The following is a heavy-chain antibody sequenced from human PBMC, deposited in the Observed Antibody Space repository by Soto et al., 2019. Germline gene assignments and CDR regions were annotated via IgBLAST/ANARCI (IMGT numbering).Heavy chain of an antibody. V-gene: IGHV4-59*08. J-gene: IGHJ5*02. D-gene: IGHD3-10*01. Sequence: SETLSLTCTVSGGSIRSYYWTWIRQPPGKGLEWIGYIYYSGSTSYNPSLKSRVTISVDTSKNQFSLKLSSVTAADTAVYYFARVLWSHSNGSDPWGQGTLVTVSS. CDR3: ARVLWSHSNGSDP. CDR1: GGSIRSYY. CDR2: IYYSGST.